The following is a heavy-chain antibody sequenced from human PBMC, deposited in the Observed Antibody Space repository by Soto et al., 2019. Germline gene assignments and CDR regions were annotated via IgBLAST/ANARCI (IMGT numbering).Heavy chain of an antibody. V-gene: IGHV1-2*02. Sequence: QVQLVQSGAEVKKPGASVKVSCKASGYTFTGYYMHWVRQAPGQGLEWMGWINPNSGGTNYAQKFQGRVTMTRDTSISTAYMELSRLRSDDTAVYYCARDEYDLWSDYYYYYGMDVWGQGTTVTVSS. CDR3: ARDEYDLWSDYYYYYGMDV. D-gene: IGHD3-3*01. CDR2: INPNSGGT. CDR1: GYTFTGYY. J-gene: IGHJ6*02.